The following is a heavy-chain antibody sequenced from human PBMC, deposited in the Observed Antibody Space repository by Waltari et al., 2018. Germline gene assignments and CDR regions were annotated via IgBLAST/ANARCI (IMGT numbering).Heavy chain of an antibody. V-gene: IGHV4-39*01. CDR3: ATYIGASVGTAAFDV. Sequence: QLQLQESGPRLVRPSETLSLICRVPGVSLTSNRNYWAWIRQSPGQGLEWIGTVSYSGTTYISPSLKSRVSVSRDTSKNQVSLILGSVTAADMAVYYCATYIGASVGTAAFDVWGQGTMVTVSS. D-gene: IGHD5-12*01. CDR2: VSYSGTT. CDR1: GVSLTSNRNY. J-gene: IGHJ3*01.